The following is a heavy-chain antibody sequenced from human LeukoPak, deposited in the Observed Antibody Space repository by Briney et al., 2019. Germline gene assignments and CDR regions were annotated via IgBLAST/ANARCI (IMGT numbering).Heavy chain of an antibody. J-gene: IGHJ4*02. CDR3: AKAGGYYDSSGPFDY. D-gene: IGHD3-22*01. Sequence: GGSLRLSCAASGFTFSSYAMSWVRQAPGKGLEWVSAISGSGGSTYYADSVKGRFTISRDNSKNTLYLQMNSLRAEDTAVYYCAKAGGYYDSSGPFDYWGQGTLVTVSS. CDR1: GFTFSSYA. V-gene: IGHV3-23*01. CDR2: ISGSGGST.